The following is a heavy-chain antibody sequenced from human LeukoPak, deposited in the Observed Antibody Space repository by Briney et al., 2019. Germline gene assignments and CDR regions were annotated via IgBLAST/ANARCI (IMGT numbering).Heavy chain of an antibody. D-gene: IGHD2-2*01. CDR1: GGSFSGYY. Sequence: PSETLSLTCAVYGGSFSGYYWSWIRQPPGTGLEWIGEINHSGSTNYNPSLKSRVTISVDTSKNQFSLKLSSVTAADTAVYYCARVSAPLGYCSSTSCYRRYYFDYWGQGTLVTVSS. V-gene: IGHV4-34*01. CDR3: ARVSAPLGYCSSTSCYRRYYFDY. J-gene: IGHJ4*02. CDR2: INHSGST.